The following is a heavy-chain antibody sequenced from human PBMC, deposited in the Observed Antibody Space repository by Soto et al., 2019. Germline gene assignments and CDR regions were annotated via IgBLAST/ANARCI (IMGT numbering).Heavy chain of an antibody. V-gene: IGHV1-69*01. CDR1: GGTFSSYA. Sequence: QVQLVQSGAEVKKPGSSVKVSCKASGGTFSSYAISWVRQAPGQGLEWMGGIIPIFGTANYAQKFQGRVMITAHESTSTAYMELSSLRSEDTAVYYCARNWNPPLGMDVWGQGTTVTVSS. CDR3: ARNWNPPLGMDV. J-gene: IGHJ6*02. D-gene: IGHD1-1*01. CDR2: IIPIFGTA.